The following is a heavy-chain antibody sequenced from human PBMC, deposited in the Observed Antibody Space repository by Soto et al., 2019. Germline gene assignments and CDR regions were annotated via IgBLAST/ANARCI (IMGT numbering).Heavy chain of an antibody. Sequence: ASVKFSCKASGGPLSSYATNWGRQAPGQGLEWMGVINPHGGSTAYAQKFKGRVTLTRDTAASTVYMEVSSLTSEDTAMYYCARSSGGNFGIIIEGTNWFAPWGQGTLVTVSS. D-gene: IGHD3-16*01. CDR3: ARSSGGNFGIIIEGTNWFAP. J-gene: IGHJ5*02. CDR1: GGPLSSYA. V-gene: IGHV1-8*02. CDR2: INPHGGST.